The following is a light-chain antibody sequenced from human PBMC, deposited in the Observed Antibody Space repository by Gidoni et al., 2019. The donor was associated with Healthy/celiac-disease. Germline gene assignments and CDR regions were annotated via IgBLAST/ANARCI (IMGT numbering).Light chain of an antibody. V-gene: IGKV3-20*01. CDR3: QQYGSSPLYT. CDR2: GAS. CDR1: QSVSSSY. Sequence: DTVLTQSPGTLSLSPGERATLSCRASQSVSSSYLAWYQQKPGQAPRLLIYGASSRATGIPDRFSGSGSGTDFTLTISRLEPEDFAVYDCQQYGSSPLYTFGQGTKLEIK. J-gene: IGKJ2*01.